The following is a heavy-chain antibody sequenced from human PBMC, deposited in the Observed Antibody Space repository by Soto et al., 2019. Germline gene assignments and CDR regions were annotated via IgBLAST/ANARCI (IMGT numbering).Heavy chain of an antibody. CDR2: LYWDDRK. J-gene: IGHJ4*02. CDR3: AHFYNGDYRWPLDY. Sequence: QITLKESGPTLVQPTQTLTLTCTFSGFSLSTSGVGVGWVRLPPGKALEWLALLYWDDRKRYSPSLKRRFTITKDPSKIPVVLTVTNMDPVDTATYYCAHFYNGDYRWPLDYWGQGTLVTV. CDR1: GFSLSTSGVG. D-gene: IGHD1-7*01. V-gene: IGHV2-5*02.